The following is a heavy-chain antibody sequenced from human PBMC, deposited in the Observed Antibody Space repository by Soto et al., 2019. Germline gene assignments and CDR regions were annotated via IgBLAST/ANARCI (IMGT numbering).Heavy chain of an antibody. CDR3: GSVGYCSSTNCLFYYYHYGMDV. V-gene: IGHV1-3*04. J-gene: IGHJ6*02. CDR1: GYNFTTYA. CDR2: INSVTGNT. D-gene: IGHD2-2*03. Sequence: ASVKVSCKASGYNFTTYAMHWVRQAPGQRVEWMGWINSVTGNTKYSQNFQGRVTITRDTSASTAYMELSSLTSEDTAVYYCGSVGYCSSTNCLFYYYHYGMDVWGQGTTVTVSS.